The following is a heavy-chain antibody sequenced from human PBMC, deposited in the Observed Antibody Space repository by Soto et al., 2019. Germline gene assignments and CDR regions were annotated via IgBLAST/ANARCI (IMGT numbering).Heavy chain of an antibody. J-gene: IGHJ4*02. Sequence: SETLSLTCTVSGRSISSYYWSWIRQPPGKGLEWIGYIYYSGSTNYKPSLKSRVTISVNTSKNQFSLKLSSVTAADTAVYYCARRYGSSFDYWGQGTPVTVS. CDR1: GRSISSYY. D-gene: IGHD3-16*01. V-gene: IGHV4-59*08. CDR3: ARRYGSSFDY. CDR2: IYYSGST.